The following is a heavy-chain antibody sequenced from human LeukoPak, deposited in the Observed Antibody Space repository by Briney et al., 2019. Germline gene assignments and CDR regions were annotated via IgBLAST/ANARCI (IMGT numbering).Heavy chain of an antibody. CDR3: AKDPSSGSDC. CDR2: ISARDGST. CDR1: GFTFSIYD. D-gene: IGHD3-10*01. Sequence: GGSLRLSCAASGFTFSIYDMNWVRQAPGKGLEWVSAISARDGSTFYADSAKGRFTVSRDNSKNTLYLQMNSLRVEDTALYYCAKDPSSGSDCWGQGTLVTVSS. J-gene: IGHJ4*02. V-gene: IGHV3-23*01.